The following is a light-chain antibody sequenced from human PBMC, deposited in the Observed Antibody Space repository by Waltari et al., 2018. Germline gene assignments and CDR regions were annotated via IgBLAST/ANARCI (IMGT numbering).Light chain of an antibody. V-gene: IGKV1-5*03. J-gene: IGKJ1*01. CDR1: QGIGSW. CDR2: KAS. CDR3: QQYYSYWT. Sequence: DIHMTQSPATLSASVGHRVTLTCRASQGIGSWLAWYQQRPGKAPKILIDKASSLQSGVPSRFRGSGSETEFTLTISSLQPEDFATYYCQQYYSYWTFGQGTRVEMK.